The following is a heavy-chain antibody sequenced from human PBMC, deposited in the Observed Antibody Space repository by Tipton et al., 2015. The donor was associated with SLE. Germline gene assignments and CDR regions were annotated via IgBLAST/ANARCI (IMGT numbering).Heavy chain of an antibody. CDR2: IYNSGST. J-gene: IGHJ6*02. CDR3: ARQGGEWLFYYYGMDV. CDR1: GGSISSYY. V-gene: IGHV4-59*08. Sequence: TLSLTCTVSGGSISSYYWSWIRRPPGKGLEGIGYIYNSGSTNYNPSLKSRFTISVDTSKNHFSLKLSSVPAADTAVYYCARQGGEWLFYYYGMDVWGQGTTVTFSS. D-gene: IGHD3-3*01.